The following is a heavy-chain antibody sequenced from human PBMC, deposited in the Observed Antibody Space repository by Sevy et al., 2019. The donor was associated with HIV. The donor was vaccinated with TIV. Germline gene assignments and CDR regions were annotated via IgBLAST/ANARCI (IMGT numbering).Heavy chain of an antibody. D-gene: IGHD2-15*01. V-gene: IGHV3-48*02. CDR2: ISSSSSTI. CDR1: GFTFSSYS. CDR3: ARDKACGYPRAAFDI. Sequence: GGSLRLSCAASGFTFSSYSMNWVRQAPGKGLEWVSYISSSSSTIYYADSVKGRFTISRDNAKNSLYLQMNSLRDEDTAVYYCARDKACGYPRAAFDIWGQGTMVTVSS. J-gene: IGHJ3*02.